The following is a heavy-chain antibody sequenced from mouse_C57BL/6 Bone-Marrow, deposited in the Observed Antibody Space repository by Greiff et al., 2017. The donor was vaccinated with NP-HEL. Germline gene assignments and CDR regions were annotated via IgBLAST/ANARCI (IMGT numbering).Heavy chain of an antibody. CDR3: ARSYGSSYLLGY. J-gene: IGHJ3*01. D-gene: IGHD1-1*01. V-gene: IGHV1-81*01. Sequence: QVQLQQSGAELARPGASVKLSCKASGYTFTSYGISWVKQRPGQGLEWIGEIYPRSGNTYYNEKFKGKATLTADKSSSTAYMELRSLTSEDSAVYFCARSYGSSYLLGYWGQGTLVTVSA. CDR1: GYTFTSYG. CDR2: IYPRSGNT.